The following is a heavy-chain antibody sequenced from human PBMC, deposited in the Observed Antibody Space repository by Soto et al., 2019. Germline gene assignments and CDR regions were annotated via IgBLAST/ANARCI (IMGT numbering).Heavy chain of an antibody. CDR3: ARDYVKALLRITGASDV. CDR1: GVSISSRDW. D-gene: IGHD3-10*01. CDR2: MYHLGST. Sequence: SETLSLTCAVSGVSISSRDWWSCVRQPPGKEVEWIGEMYHLGSTNYNPSLKSRVRIAVDKSKNQSSMKMSSVTAADTAVYYRARDYVKALLRITGASDVRGQGTRVTV. J-gene: IGHJ3*01. V-gene: IGHV4-4*02.